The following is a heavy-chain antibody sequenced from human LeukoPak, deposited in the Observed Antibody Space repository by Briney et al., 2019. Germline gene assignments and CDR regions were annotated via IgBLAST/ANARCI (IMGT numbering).Heavy chain of an antibody. CDR2: IIPIFGTA. J-gene: IGHJ3*02. CDR1: GGTFSSYA. CDR3: ARAEVVPAAIVGHDAFDI. Sequence: ASVKVSCEASGGTFSSYAISWVRQAPGQGLEWMGGIIPIFGTANYAQKFQGRVTITADESTSTAYMELSSLRSEDTAVYYCARAEVVPAAIVGHDAFDIWGQGTMVTVSS. V-gene: IGHV1-69*01. D-gene: IGHD2-2*01.